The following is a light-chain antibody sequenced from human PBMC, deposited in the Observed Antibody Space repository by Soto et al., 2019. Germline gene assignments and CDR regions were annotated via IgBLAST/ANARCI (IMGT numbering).Light chain of an antibody. CDR3: QQYGSSPLT. CDR2: AAS. V-gene: IGKV3-20*01. J-gene: IGKJ4*01. Sequence: EIVLTQSPGTLSLSPGERATLSCGASQSVNSNSLAWYQQTPGQAPRLLFYAASNRASNVPDRFSASGSGSAFTLTSSRLAPEDLAVYHWQQYGSSPLTFGGGTKVEIK. CDR1: QSVNSNS.